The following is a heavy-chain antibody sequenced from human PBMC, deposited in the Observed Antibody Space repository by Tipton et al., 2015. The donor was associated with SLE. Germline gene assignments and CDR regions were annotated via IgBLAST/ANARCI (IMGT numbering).Heavy chain of an antibody. CDR1: GQSLTGYY. CDR2: ICNSVNI. Sequence: GLVKPSETLSLTCAVYGQSLTGYYWSWIRQPPGKGLEWIGYICNSVNINYIPSLKSRVTISADTSKNQISLKLTSVTAADTAVFYCARGSVRADDYWGQGTLVTVSS. V-gene: IGHV4-59*01. J-gene: IGHJ4*02. CDR3: ARGSVRADDY. D-gene: IGHD4-23*01.